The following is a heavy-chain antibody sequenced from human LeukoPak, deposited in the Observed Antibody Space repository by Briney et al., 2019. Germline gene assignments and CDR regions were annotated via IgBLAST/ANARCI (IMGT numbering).Heavy chain of an antibody. CDR1: GGSISNYY. D-gene: IGHD3-9*01. Sequence: SETLSLTCTVSGGSISNYYWSWIRQPAGKGLEWIGRIYTSGSTNYNPSLKSRVTMSVDTSKNQFSLKLSSVTAADTAVYYCARAGYDILTGYYDYWGQGTLVAVSS. CDR2: IYTSGST. CDR3: ARAGYDILTGYYDY. V-gene: IGHV4-4*07. J-gene: IGHJ4*02.